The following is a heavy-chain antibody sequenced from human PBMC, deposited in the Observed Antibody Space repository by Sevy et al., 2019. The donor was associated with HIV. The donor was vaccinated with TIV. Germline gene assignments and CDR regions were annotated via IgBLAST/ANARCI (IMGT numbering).Heavy chain of an antibody. Sequence: SETLSLTCTVSGGSIISGGYYWSWIRQHPGKGLEWIGYIYYSGTTYYNPSLTRRITISIDTSKNQFSLKLRSVAAADTAVYYCAKVSRTTVAPWGSFDIWGQGTMVTVSS. J-gene: IGHJ3*02. CDR3: AKVSRTTVAPWGSFDI. CDR1: GGSIISGGYY. CDR2: IYYSGTT. V-gene: IGHV4-31*03. D-gene: IGHD4-17*01.